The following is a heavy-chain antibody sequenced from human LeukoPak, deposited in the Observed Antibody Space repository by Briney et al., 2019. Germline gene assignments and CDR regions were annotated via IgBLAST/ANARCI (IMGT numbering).Heavy chain of an antibody. CDR1: GFTVSSNQ. V-gene: IGHV3-53*01. J-gene: IGHJ4*02. Sequence: GGSLRLSCVASGFTVSSNQITWVRQAPGKGLEWVSVIYSGGSTYYADSVKGRFTISRDNSKNTVDLQMNSLRVEDTAVYYCTMRGNTWYDCWGQGTLVTVSS. CDR3: TMRGNTWYDC. D-gene: IGHD6-13*01. CDR2: IYSGGST.